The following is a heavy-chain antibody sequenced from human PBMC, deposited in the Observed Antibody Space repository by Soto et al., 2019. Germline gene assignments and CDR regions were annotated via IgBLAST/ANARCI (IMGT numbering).Heavy chain of an antibody. CDR2: VYYTGST. CDR1: GGSISNYY. J-gene: IGHJ5*02. Sequence: SETLSLTCTVSGGSISNYYWSWIRQSPGKGLEWIGYVYYTGSTNYNPSLKSRVTISVDTSKNQFSLKLNSVTAADTAVYYCARAGEQLLVRWFAPWGQGIPVTVSS. D-gene: IGHD6-13*01. CDR3: ARAGEQLLVRWFAP. V-gene: IGHV4-59*01.